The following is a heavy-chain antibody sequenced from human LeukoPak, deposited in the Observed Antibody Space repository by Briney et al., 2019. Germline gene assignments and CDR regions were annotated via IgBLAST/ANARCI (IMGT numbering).Heavy chain of an antibody. CDR3: ARGAAAGRSVVRNYFDY. V-gene: IGHV1-69*13. CDR1: GGTFSSYA. J-gene: IGHJ4*02. D-gene: IGHD6-13*01. Sequence: SVKVSCKASGGTFSSYAISWVRQAPGQGLEWMGGIIPIVGTTNYAQKFQGRVAITADESSNTAHMELSSLRSEDTAMYYCARGAAAGRSVVRNYFDYWGQGTLVTVSS. CDR2: IIPIVGTT.